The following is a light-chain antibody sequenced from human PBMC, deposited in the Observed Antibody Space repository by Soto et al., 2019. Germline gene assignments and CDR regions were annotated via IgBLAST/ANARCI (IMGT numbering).Light chain of an antibody. V-gene: IGLV2-14*01. CDR2: DVS. J-gene: IGLJ1*01. CDR3: SSYTSSSTLDV. Sequence: QSALTQPASVSGSPGQSITISCTGTSSDVGGYNYVSWYQQHPGKAPKLMIYDVSNRPSGVSNRFSGSKSGNTAALPISGRQAEDEADYYCSSYTSSSTLDVFGTGTKLNVL. CDR1: SSDVGGYNY.